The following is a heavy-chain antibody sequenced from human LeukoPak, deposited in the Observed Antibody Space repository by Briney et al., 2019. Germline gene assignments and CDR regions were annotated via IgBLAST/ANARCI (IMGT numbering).Heavy chain of an antibody. CDR1: GFTFTSSA. CDR3: AADPLFNYYGSGSYPNPDY. Sequence: SVKVSCRASGFTFTSSAVQWVRQARGQRLEWIGWIVVGSGNTNYAQKFQERVTITRDMSTSTAYMELSSLRSEDTAVYYCAADPLFNYYGSGSYPNPDYWGQGTLVTVSS. D-gene: IGHD3-10*01. CDR2: IVVGSGNT. V-gene: IGHV1-58*01. J-gene: IGHJ4*02.